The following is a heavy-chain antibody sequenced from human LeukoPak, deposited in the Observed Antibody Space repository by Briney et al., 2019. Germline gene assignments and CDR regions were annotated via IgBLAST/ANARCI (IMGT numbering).Heavy chain of an antibody. J-gene: IGHJ4*02. V-gene: IGHV3-30*18. Sequence: PGGALRLSCAASGLTFSSYGMHGVGQAPGKGREWVAVISYDGRNKYYADAVKGRFTISRDNSKNTLYLPLTSLRAEDTAVHYCANSPAAPSNYSAQGTLLTASS. D-gene: IGHD6-13*01. CDR1: GLTFSSYG. CDR2: ISYDGRNK. CDR3: ANSPAAPSNY.